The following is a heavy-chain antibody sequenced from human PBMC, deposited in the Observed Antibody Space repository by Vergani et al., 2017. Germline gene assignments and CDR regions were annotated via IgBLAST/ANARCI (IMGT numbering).Heavy chain of an antibody. D-gene: IGHD3-9*01. CDR3: ARASYDILRPYYYYYYMDV. V-gene: IGHV3-11*01. Sequence: QVQLVESGGGLVKPGGSLRLSCAASGFTFSDYYMSWIRQAPGKGLEWVSYISSSGSTIYYADSVKGRFTISRDNAKNSLYLQLNSLRAEDTAVYYCARASYDILRPYYYYYYMDVWGKGTTVTVSS. J-gene: IGHJ6*03. CDR1: GFTFSDYY. CDR2: ISSSGSTI.